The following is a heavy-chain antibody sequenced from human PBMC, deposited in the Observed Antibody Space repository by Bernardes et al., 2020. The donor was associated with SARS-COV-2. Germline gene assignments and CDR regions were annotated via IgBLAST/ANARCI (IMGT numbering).Heavy chain of an antibody. CDR1: GGSISSSSYY. CDR2: IYYSGST. V-gene: IGHV4-39*01. D-gene: IGHD3-3*01. J-gene: IGHJ5*02. CDR3: ARHGLASITIFGVVTLGGWFDP. Sequence: SETLSLTCTVSGGSISSSSYYWGWLRQPPGKGLEWIGSIYYSGSTYYNPSLKSRVTISVDTSKNQFSLKLSSVTAADTAVYYCARHGLASITIFGVVTLGGWFDPWGQGTLVTVSS.